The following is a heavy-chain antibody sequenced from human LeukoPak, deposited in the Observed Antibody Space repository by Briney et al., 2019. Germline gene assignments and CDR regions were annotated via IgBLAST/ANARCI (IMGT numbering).Heavy chain of an antibody. J-gene: IGHJ4*02. CDR3: VKDRPYYYDSSGYYYYFDY. Sequence: GGSLRLSCSASGFTFSSYAMHWVRQAPGKGLEYVSAISSNGGSTYYADSVKGRFTISRDNSKNTLYLQMSSLRAEDTAVYYCVKDRPYYYDSSGYYYYFDYWGQGTLVTVSS. CDR2: ISSNGGST. CDR1: GFTFSSYA. V-gene: IGHV3-64D*06. D-gene: IGHD3-22*01.